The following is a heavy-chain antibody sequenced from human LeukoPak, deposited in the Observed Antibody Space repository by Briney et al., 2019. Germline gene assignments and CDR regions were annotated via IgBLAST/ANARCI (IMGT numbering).Heavy chain of an antibody. Sequence: GGSLRHSCAASGFTFSSYGLHWVRQAPGKGLEWVAVIWYDGSNKYYADSVKGRFTISRDNSKNTLYLQMNSLRAEDTAVYYCAREHVLLWFGVLLDWGQGTLVTVSS. V-gene: IGHV3-33*01. D-gene: IGHD3-10*01. CDR3: AREHVLLWFGVLLD. CDR2: IWYDGSNK. J-gene: IGHJ4*02. CDR1: GFTFSSYG.